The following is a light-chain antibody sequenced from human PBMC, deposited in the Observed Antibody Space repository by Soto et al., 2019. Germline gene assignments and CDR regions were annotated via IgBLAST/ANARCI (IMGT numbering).Light chain of an antibody. CDR3: HQYNNWPQT. V-gene: IGKV3-15*01. CDR1: QSVSSN. Sequence: EIVMTQSPDTLSVSPGERATLSCRASQSVSSNLAWYQQKPGQAPRLLIFGASTGATGIPARFSGSGSGTEFTLTISSLQSEDFAVYYCHQYNNWPQTFGQGTKVEIK. CDR2: GAS. J-gene: IGKJ1*01.